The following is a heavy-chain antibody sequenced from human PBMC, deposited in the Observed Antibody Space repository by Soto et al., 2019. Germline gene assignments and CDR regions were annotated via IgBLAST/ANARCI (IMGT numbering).Heavy chain of an antibody. CDR3: ARHALERYYFDY. D-gene: IGHD3-3*01. J-gene: IGHJ4*02. CDR2: IYFSGST. CDR1: GGSISSSSYY. Sequence: SETLSLTCTVSGGSISSSSYYWGWIRQPPGKGLEWIGSIYFSGSTYYNPSLKSRVTISVDTSKNQFSLKLSSVTAADTAVYYCARHALERYYFDYWGQGTLVTVSS. V-gene: IGHV4-39*01.